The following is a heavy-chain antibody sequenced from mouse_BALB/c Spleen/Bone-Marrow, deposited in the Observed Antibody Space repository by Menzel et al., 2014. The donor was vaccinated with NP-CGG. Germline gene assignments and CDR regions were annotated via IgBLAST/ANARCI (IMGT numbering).Heavy chain of an antibody. D-gene: IGHD2-4*01. Sequence: EVQVVESGGGLVKPGGSLKLSCAASGFTFSSYSMSWVRQTPEKRLEWVATISSGGHDTYYPDSVKGRFTISRDNAKNPLYLQMSSLKSEDTAVYYCSKDGGYDYSYYFDYWGQGTTLTVSS. CDR3: SKDGGYDYSYYFDY. CDR1: GFTFSSYS. J-gene: IGHJ2*01. V-gene: IGHV5-6-4*01. CDR2: ISSGGHDT.